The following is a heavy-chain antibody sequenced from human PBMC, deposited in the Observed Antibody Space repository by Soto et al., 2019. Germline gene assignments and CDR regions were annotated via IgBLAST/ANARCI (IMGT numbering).Heavy chain of an antibody. CDR2: IYHSGST. Sequence: SETLSLTCTVSGGSISSSSYYWGWIRQPPGKGLEWIGSIYHSGSTYYNPSLKSRVTISVDTSKNQFSLKLSSVTAADTAVYYCAAGGGLPRYYWGQGTLVTVSS. V-gene: IGHV4-39*01. CDR3: AAGGGLPRYY. CDR1: GGSISSSSYY. D-gene: IGHD5-12*01. J-gene: IGHJ4*02.